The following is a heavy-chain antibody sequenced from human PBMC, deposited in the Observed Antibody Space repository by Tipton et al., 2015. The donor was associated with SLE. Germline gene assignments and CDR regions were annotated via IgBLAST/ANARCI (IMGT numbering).Heavy chain of an antibody. CDR1: GGSIGSYY. CDR3: ARDARVGSSSSSDFQH. J-gene: IGHJ1*01. Sequence: TLSLTCTVSGGSIGSYYWSWIRQPPGKGLEWIGYIYTSGSTNYNPSLKSRVTISVDTSKNQFSLKLNSVTAADTAVYYCARDARVGSSSSSDFQHWGQGTLVTVSS. CDR2: IYTSGST. D-gene: IGHD6-6*01. V-gene: IGHV4-4*08.